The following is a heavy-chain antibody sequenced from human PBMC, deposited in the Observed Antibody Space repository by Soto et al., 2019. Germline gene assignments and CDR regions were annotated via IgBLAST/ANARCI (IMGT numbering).Heavy chain of an antibody. Sequence: QVTLKESGPVLVKPTETLTLTCTVSGFSLSNARMGVSWIRQPPGKALEWLAHIFSNDEKSYSTSLKSRVTISKATAKRQVVLTMTTMDPVDTAAYYCARISGYDYWFDPWGQGNLLTVSS. CDR2: IFSNDEK. J-gene: IGHJ5*02. D-gene: IGHD3-22*01. CDR3: ARISGYDYWFDP. CDR1: GFSLSNARMG. V-gene: IGHV2-26*01.